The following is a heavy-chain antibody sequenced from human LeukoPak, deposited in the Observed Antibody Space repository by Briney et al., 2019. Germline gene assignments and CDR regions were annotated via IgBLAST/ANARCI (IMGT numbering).Heavy chain of an antibody. D-gene: IGHD6-19*01. J-gene: IGHJ4*02. CDR1: GFTFSSYS. CDR2: FISSSTI. V-gene: IGHV3-48*01. CDR3: ARVGAPKGAGPNSNHFDY. Sequence: GGSLRLSCAASGFTFSSYSMNWVRQAPGKGLGWVSYFISSSTIYYADSVKGRFTISRDNAKNSLYLQMNSLRAEDTAVYYCARVGAPKGAGPNSNHFDYWGQGTLVTVSS.